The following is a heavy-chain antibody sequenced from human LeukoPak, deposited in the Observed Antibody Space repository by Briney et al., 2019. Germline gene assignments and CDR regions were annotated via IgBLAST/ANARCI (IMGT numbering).Heavy chain of an antibody. CDR3: ARDRFRYCSGAYCSHFEF. J-gene: IGHJ4*02. CDR1: GFIFDDYA. CDR2: INLNIFTI. Sequence: PGGSLRLSCAASGFIFDDYAMHWVRHAPGKGVEWVSGINLNIFTIGYADSVKGRFTISRDNAKNSLYLQMNSLRADDMAFYYCARDRFRYCSGAYCSHFEFWGQGTLVSVSS. V-gene: IGHV3-9*03. D-gene: IGHD2-15*01.